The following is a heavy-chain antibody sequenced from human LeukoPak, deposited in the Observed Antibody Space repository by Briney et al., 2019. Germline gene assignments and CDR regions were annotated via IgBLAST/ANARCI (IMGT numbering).Heavy chain of an antibody. CDR2: IYYSGST. V-gene: IGHV4-59*01. J-gene: IGHJ5*02. CDR1: GGSISSYY. D-gene: IGHD3-10*01. Sequence: SETLSLTCTVSGGSISSYYWSWIRQPPGKGLEWIGYIYYSGSTNYNPSPKSRVTISVDTSKNQFSLKLSSVTAADTAVYYCARDRGSGIRFDPWGQGTLVTVSS. CDR3: ARDRGSGIRFDP.